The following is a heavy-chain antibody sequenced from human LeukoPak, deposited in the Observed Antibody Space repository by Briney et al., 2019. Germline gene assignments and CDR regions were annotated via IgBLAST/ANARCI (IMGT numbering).Heavy chain of an antibody. Sequence: SETLSFTCTVSGGSICTFYWSWIRLPPGKGLVWIAYLYFTGRTQYNPSHKSRVTIPEDTSKNKFSLRLSSVTPADTAGYYCARGGYDSDFDYWGQGTLVTVSS. CDR3: ARGGYDSDFDY. D-gene: IGHD3-3*01. CDR2: LYFTGRT. CDR1: GGSICTFY. V-gene: IGHV4-59*01. J-gene: IGHJ4*02.